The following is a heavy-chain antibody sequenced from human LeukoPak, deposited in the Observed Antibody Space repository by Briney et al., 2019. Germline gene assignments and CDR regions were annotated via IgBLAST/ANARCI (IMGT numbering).Heavy chain of an antibody. CDR2: IYYSGKT. Sequence: PSETLSLTCTVSGGSISSGSYNWGWIRQPPGTGLEWIGSIYYSGKTYYNPSLKSRVSISLDTSKNQFSLKLSSVTAADTAVYYCARGGKTIRFLAVHYMDVWGKGTTVIVS. J-gene: IGHJ6*03. D-gene: IGHD3-3*01. CDR1: GGSISSGSYN. CDR3: ARGGKTIRFLAVHYMDV. V-gene: IGHV4-39*01.